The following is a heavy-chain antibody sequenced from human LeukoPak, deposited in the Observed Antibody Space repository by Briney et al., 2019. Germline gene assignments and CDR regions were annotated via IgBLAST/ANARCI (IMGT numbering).Heavy chain of an antibody. CDR3: ARGSPYYYDSSGLQNDAFDI. CDR1: GGSFSGYY. V-gene: IGHV4-34*01. D-gene: IGHD3-22*01. CDR2: ISHSGTT. J-gene: IGHJ3*02. Sequence: SETLSLTCGVYGGSFSGYYWSWIRQTPGKGLEWIGEISHSGTTNYNPSLLSRVTISLDTSKNQLSLKLSSVTAADTAVYYCARGSPYYYDSSGLQNDAFDIWSQGTMVTVSS.